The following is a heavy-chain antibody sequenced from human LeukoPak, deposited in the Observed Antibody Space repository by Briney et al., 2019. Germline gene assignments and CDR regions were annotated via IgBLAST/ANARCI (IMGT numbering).Heavy chain of an antibody. Sequence: PSETLSLTCTVSGGSISSSSYYWGWIRQPPGKGLEWIGSIYYSGSTYYNPSLKSRVTISVDTSKNQFSLKLSSVTAADTAVYYCAREGSSSFFYSEPVDVWGQGTTVTVSS. CDR2: IYYSGST. J-gene: IGHJ6*02. V-gene: IGHV4-39*07. CDR1: GGSISSSSYY. CDR3: AREGSSSFFYSEPVDV. D-gene: IGHD6-13*01.